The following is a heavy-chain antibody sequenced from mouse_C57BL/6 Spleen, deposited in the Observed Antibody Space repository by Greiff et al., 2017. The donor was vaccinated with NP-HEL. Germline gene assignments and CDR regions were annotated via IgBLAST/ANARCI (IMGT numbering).Heavy chain of an antibody. Sequence: EVMLVESEGGLVQPGSSMKLSCTASGFTFSDYYMAWVRQVPEKGLEWVANINYDGSSTYYLDSLKSRFIISRDNAKNILYLQMSSLKSEDTATYYCARESDYDEIDYWGQGTTLTVSS. CDR2: INYDGSST. D-gene: IGHD2-4*01. CDR3: ARESDYDEIDY. J-gene: IGHJ2*01. CDR1: GFTFSDYY. V-gene: IGHV5-16*01.